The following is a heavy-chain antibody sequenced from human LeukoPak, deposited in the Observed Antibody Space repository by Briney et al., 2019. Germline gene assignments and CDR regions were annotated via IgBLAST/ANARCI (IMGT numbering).Heavy chain of an antibody. Sequence: PSETLSLTCTVSGGSISSYYWSWIRQPAGKGLEWIGRIYTSGSTNYNPSLKSRVTMSVDTSKNQFSLKLSSVTAADTAVYYCARVGGASPLNYAFDIWGQGTMVTVSS. V-gene: IGHV4-4*07. CDR2: IYTSGST. J-gene: IGHJ3*02. D-gene: IGHD4/OR15-4a*01. CDR1: GGSISSYY. CDR3: ARVGGASPLNYAFDI.